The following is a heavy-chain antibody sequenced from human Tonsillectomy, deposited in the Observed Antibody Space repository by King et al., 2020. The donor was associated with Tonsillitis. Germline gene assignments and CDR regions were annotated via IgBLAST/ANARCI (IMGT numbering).Heavy chain of an antibody. CDR1: GGSFSSYA. D-gene: IGHD3-22*01. V-gene: IGHV1-69*01. CDR3: ARAHSSGYWAYNYYMDV. J-gene: IGHJ6*03. Sequence: QLVQSGAEVKKPGSSVKVSCKASGGSFSSYAISWVRQAPGQGLEWMGGIIPPFGTANYAQKFQGRVTITADESTSTAYMELSSLRSEDTAVYYCARAHSSGYWAYNYYMDVWGKGPTVTVSS. CDR2: IIPPFGTA.